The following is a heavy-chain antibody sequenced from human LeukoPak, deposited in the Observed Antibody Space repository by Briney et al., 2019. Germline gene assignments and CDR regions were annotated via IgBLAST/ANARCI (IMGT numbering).Heavy chain of an antibody. J-gene: IGHJ4*02. V-gene: IGHV4-31*03. CDR2: IHYSGST. Sequence: SQTLSLTCTVSGGSISSGGYYWSWIRQHPGQGLEWIGYIHYSGSTYYNPSLKSRVTISIDTSKNQFSLKLSSVTAADTAVYYCARYCSSTKCPFDYWGQGNLVTVSS. D-gene: IGHD2-2*01. CDR1: GGSISSGGYY. CDR3: ARYCSSTKCPFDY.